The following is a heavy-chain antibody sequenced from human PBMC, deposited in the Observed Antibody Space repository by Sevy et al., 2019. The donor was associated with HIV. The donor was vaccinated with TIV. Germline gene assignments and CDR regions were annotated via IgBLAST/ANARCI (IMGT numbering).Heavy chain of an antibody. CDR1: GFTFNKHG. J-gene: IGHJ3*02. Sequence: GGSLRLSCAASGFTFNKHGMHWVRQAPGKGLEWASSISGSGGSAYYADSVKGRFTVSRDNSKDTLFLQMNGLRAEDTAVYYCAKDRLVLYPPDQGSFDIWGQGTMVTVSS. D-gene: IGHD2-8*02. CDR2: ISGSGGSA. CDR3: AKDRLVLYPPDQGSFDI. V-gene: IGHV3-23*01.